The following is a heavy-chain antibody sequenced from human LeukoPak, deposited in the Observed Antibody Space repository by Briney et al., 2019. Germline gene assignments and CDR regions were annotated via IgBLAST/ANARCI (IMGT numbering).Heavy chain of an antibody. V-gene: IGHV4-61*02. CDR3: ARERAGQCVDY. CDR1: GGSISSGSYY. Sequence: SETLSLTCTVSGGSISSGSYYWSWIRQPAGKGLEWIGRIYTSGSTNYNPSLKSRVTISVDTSKNQFSLKLSSVTAADTAVYYCARERAGQCVDYWGQGTLVTVSS. D-gene: IGHD5-24*01. CDR2: IYTSGST. J-gene: IGHJ4*02.